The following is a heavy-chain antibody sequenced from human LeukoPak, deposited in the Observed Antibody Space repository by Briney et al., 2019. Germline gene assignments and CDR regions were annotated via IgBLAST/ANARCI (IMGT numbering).Heavy chain of an antibody. V-gene: IGHV3-30-3*01. CDR1: GFTFSSYA. Sequence: GGSLRLSCAASGFTFSSYAMHWVRQAPGKGLEWVAVISYDGSNKYYADSVKGRFTISRDNSKNTLYLQMNSLRAEDTAVYYCAKPAGGVPAPDYWGQGTLVTVSS. D-gene: IGHD3-16*01. J-gene: IGHJ4*02. CDR3: AKPAGGVPAPDY. CDR2: ISYDGSNK.